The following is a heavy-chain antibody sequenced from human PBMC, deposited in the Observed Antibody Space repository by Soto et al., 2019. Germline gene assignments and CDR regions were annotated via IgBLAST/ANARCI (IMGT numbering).Heavy chain of an antibody. V-gene: IGHV5-51*01. CDR1: GYSFTSYW. CDR2: IYPGDSDT. J-gene: IGHJ5*02. D-gene: IGHD3-3*01. CDR3: ARSPRVLRFLEWLSTAFDP. Sequence: GESLKISCKGSGYSFTSYWIGWVRQMPGKGLEWMGIIYPGDSDTRYSPSFQGQVTISADKSISTAYLQWSSLKASDTAMYYCARSPRVLRFLEWLSTAFDPWVQGTLVTISS.